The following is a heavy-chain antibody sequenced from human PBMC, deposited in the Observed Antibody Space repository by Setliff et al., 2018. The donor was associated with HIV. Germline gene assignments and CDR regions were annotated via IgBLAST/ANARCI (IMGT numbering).Heavy chain of an antibody. CDR2: VYYNWAT. CDR3: VREPDY. CDR1: GFTVSSNY. Sequence: GSLRLSCAASGFTVSSNYMSWVRQAPGKGLEWVGNVYYNWATYYNPSLKNRVTISVDTSKNQFSLRLTSVTAADTAVYYCVREPDYWGQGILVTVSS. V-gene: IGHV4-59*02. J-gene: IGHJ4*02.